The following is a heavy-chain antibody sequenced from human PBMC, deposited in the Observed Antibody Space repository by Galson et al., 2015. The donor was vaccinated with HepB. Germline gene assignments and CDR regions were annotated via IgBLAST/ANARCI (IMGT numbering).Heavy chain of an antibody. J-gene: IGHJ3*02. Sequence: SLRLSCAASGFTFDDYGMSWVRQAPGKGLEWVSGINWNGGSTGYADSVKGRFTISRDNAKNSLYLQMNSLRAEDTALYYCARVRGNRLILARRDPTTWVAFDIWGQGTMVTVSS. CDR3: ARVRGNRLILARRDPTTWVAFDI. CDR2: INWNGGST. D-gene: IGHD1-1*01. CDR1: GFTFDDYG. V-gene: IGHV3-20*04.